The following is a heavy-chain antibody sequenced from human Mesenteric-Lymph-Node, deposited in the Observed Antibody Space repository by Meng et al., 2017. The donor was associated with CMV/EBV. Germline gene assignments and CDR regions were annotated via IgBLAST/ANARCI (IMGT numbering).Heavy chain of an antibody. Sequence: ASVKVSCKVSGYTLTELSMHWVRQAPGKGLEWMGRFDLEDGETIYAQKFQGRVTMTEDTSTDTAYMELSSLRSEDTAVYYCTRGLGDSSWYDQGDYWGQGTLVTVSS. J-gene: IGHJ4*02. CDR2: FDLEDGET. CDR1: GYTLTELS. V-gene: IGHV1-24*01. CDR3: TRGLGDSSWYDQGDY. D-gene: IGHD6-13*01.